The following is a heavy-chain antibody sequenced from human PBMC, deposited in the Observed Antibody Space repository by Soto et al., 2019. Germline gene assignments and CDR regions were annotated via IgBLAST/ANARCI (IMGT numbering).Heavy chain of an antibody. CDR3: ARDDIVVVPAAISVVYYYGMDV. J-gene: IGHJ6*02. Sequence: ASVKVSCKASGYTFTSYGISWVRQAPGQGLEWMGWISAYNGNTNYAQKLQGRVTMTTDTSTSTAYMELRSLRSDDAAVYYCARDDIVVVPAAISVVYYYGMDVWGQGTTVTVSS. D-gene: IGHD2-2*02. V-gene: IGHV1-18*01. CDR2: ISAYNGNT. CDR1: GYTFTSYG.